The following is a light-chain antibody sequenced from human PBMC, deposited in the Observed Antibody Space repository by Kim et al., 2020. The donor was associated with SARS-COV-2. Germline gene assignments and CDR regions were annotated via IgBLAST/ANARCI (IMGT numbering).Light chain of an antibody. Sequence: LSVAPGERATISCRASQSVSSSYLAWYQQKPGQAPRLLIYGASSRATGIPDRFSGSGSGTDFTLTISRLEPEDFAVYYCQQYGSSPLGQGTKLEI. V-gene: IGKV3-20*01. CDR3: QQYGSSP. J-gene: IGKJ2*01. CDR2: GAS. CDR1: QSVSSSY.